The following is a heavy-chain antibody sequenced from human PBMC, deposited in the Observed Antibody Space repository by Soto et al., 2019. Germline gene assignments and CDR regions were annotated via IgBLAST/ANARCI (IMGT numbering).Heavy chain of an antibody. V-gene: IGHV1-69*06. CDR3: AREGRIQLWLLGDNWFDP. CDR1: GGTFSSYA. CDR2: IIPIFGTA. D-gene: IGHD5-18*01. Sequence: SVKVSCKASGGTFSSYAISWVRQAPGQGLEWMGGIIPIFGTANYAQKFQGRVTITADKSTSTAYMELSSLRSEDTAVYYCAREGRIQLWLLGDNWFDPWGQGTLVTVSS. J-gene: IGHJ5*02.